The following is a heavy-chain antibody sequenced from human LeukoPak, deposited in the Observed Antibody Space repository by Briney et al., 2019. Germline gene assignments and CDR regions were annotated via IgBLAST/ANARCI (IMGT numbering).Heavy chain of an antibody. CDR2: INHSGST. CDR1: GGSLSGSY. Sequence: SETLSLTCAAYGGSLSGSYWGWIRQPPGKGLEWIGEINHSGSTNYNPSLKSRVTISVDTSNNQFSLQLSFVTAAATAVYYCARGRANDFWSGYWFDPWGQGTLVTVSS. D-gene: IGHD3-3*01. V-gene: IGHV4-34*01. J-gene: IGHJ5*02. CDR3: ARGRANDFWSGYWFDP.